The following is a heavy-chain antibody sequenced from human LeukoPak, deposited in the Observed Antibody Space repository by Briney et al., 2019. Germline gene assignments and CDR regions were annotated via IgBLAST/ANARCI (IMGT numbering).Heavy chain of an antibody. CDR3: ATQGFGELLVRPNYYYYGMDV. D-gene: IGHD3-10*01. Sequence: SDTESLMYTVSGRSLSISSAYWAWIRQPPGKGLEWFGSIYYSQSTYYNPSLKSRVTISVDTSKNQFSLKLSSVTAADTAVYYCATQGFGELLVRPNYYYYGMDVWGQGTTVTVSS. V-gene: IGHV4-39*01. J-gene: IGHJ6*02. CDR2: IYYSQST. CDR1: GRSLSISSAY.